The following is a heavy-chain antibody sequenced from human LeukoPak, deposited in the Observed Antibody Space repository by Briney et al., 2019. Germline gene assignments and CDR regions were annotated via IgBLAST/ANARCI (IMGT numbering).Heavy chain of an antibody. Sequence: WESLSLTCSVSGGSISSYYWSWVRQPPGKGLEGMGFICYNWRSDYNPSFTSRVTISGETSKPKTRLTLNSVTAAATAVYSCARHGYESSQGRFDLWGQGALVTVSS. CDR2: ICYNWRS. CDR3: ARHGYESSQGRFDL. CDR1: GGSISSYY. D-gene: IGHD3-22*01. V-gene: IGHV4-59*08. J-gene: IGHJ5*02.